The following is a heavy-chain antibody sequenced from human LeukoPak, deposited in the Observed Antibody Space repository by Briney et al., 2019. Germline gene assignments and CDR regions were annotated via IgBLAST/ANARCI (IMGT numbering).Heavy chain of an antibody. CDR3: VRDNYSYRLDV. J-gene: IGHJ4*02. CDR1: GFTFSSYS. D-gene: IGHD2-21*01. V-gene: IGHV3-23*01. Sequence: GGSLRLSCAASGFTFSSYSMNWVRRAPGKGLEWVSAIGGTGGNIFYTDSVKGRFTISRDNSKNTLYLHMNSLRAEDTAIYYCVRDNYSYRLDVWGQGTLVTVSS. CDR2: IGGTGGNI.